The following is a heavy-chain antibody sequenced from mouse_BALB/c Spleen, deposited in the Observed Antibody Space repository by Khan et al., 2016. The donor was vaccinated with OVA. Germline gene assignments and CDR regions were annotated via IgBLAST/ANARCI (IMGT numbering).Heavy chain of an antibody. Sequence: VQLQQSGPELVKPGASVKMSCKAFGYTFTSYVIHWVKQKPGQGLEWIGYIYPYNDDTKYNDNFKGKATLTSDKSSSTAYMQLSSLTSEDSAVYYCARNYRYSVCFDYWGQGTTLTVSS. V-gene: IGHV1S136*01. CDR3: ARNYRYSVCFDY. CDR1: GYTFTSYV. J-gene: IGHJ2*01. CDR2: IYPYNDDT. D-gene: IGHD2-12*01.